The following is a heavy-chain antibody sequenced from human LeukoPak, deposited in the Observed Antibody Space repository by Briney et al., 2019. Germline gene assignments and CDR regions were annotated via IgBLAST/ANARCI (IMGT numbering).Heavy chain of an antibody. D-gene: IGHD7-27*01. J-gene: IGHJ4*02. Sequence: GGSLRLSCAASGFTFSSYWMSWVRQVPGKGLEWVANINQDGSEKNYVGSVKGRFTISRDSAKNSLYLQMKSLRAEDTAVYYCARDDNWGSDSWGQGTLVTVSS. CDR2: INQDGSEK. CDR3: ARDDNWGSDS. CDR1: GFTFSSYW. V-gene: IGHV3-7*03.